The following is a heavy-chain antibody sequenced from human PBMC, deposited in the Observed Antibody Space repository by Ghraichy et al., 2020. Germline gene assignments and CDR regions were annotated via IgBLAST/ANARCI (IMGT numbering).Heavy chain of an antibody. CDR2: INHSGST. CDR3: ARWAGEIPSSFDY. D-gene: IGHD3-10*01. V-gene: IGHV4-34*01. Sequence: SETLSLTCAVYGGSFSGYYWSWIRQPPGKGLEWIGEINHSGSTNYNPSLKSRVTISVDTSKNQFSLKLSSVTAADTAVYYCARWAGEIPSSFDYWGQGTLVTVSS. CDR1: GGSFSGYY. J-gene: IGHJ4*02.